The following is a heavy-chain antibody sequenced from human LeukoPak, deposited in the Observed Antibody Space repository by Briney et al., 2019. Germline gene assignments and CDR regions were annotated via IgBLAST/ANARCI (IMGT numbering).Heavy chain of an antibody. V-gene: IGHV4-38-2*01. J-gene: IGHJ4*02. Sequence: KASETLSLTCAVSGYSISSGYYWGWIRQPPGKGLEWIGSIYHSGSTYYNPSLKSRVTISVDTSKNQFSLKLSSVTAADTAVYYCARSQWLADEVDYWGQGTLVTVSS. CDR2: IYHSGST. CDR3: ARSQWLADEVDY. D-gene: IGHD6-19*01. CDR1: GYSISSGYY.